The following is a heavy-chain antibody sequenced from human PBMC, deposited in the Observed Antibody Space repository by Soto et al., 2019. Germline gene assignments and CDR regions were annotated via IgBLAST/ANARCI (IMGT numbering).Heavy chain of an antibody. Sequence: RRLSCAASGFTFSSSWMHWVRQAPGKGPEWVSRVNSDGTDIRYADFVKGRFTISRDNAKSTLYLQMNSLRAEDTAVYYCARVLSGTNCYDYWGQGTLVTVSS. CDR2: VNSDGTDI. CDR3: ARVLSGTNCYDY. J-gene: IGHJ4*02. D-gene: IGHD2-8*01. CDR1: GFTFSSSW. V-gene: IGHV3-74*01.